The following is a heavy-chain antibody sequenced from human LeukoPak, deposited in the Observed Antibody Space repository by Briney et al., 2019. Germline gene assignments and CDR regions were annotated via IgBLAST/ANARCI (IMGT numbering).Heavy chain of an antibody. J-gene: IGHJ4*02. Sequence: GGSLRLSCAASGFTFSSYAMSWVRQAPGKGLEWVSAISSSGAGTYYADSVKGRFTISRDNSKNTLYLQMHSLRAEDTAVYYCATNTSSWSFDYWGQGTPVTVSS. V-gene: IGHV3-23*01. CDR3: ATNTSSWSFDY. D-gene: IGHD6-13*01. CDR2: ISSSGAGT. CDR1: GFTFSSYA.